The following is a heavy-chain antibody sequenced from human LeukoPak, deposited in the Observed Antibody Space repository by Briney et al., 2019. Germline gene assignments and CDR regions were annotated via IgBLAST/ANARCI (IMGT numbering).Heavy chain of an antibody. CDR2: IYPGDSDT. D-gene: IGHD2-2*02. CDR1: GYSFTSYW. Sequence: GESLKISCKGSGYSFTSYWIGWVRQMPGKGLEWMGIIYPGDSDTRYSPSFQGQVTISADKSISTAYLQWSSLKASDTAMYYCARRVKLGYCSSTSCFTLPDAFDIWGQGTMVTVSS. V-gene: IGHV5-51*01. CDR3: ARRVKLGYCSSTSCFTLPDAFDI. J-gene: IGHJ3*02.